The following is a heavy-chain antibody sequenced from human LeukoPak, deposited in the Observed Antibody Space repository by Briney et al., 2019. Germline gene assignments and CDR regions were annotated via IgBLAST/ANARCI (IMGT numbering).Heavy chain of an antibody. Sequence: SETLSLTCTVSGGSISSYYWSWIRQPPGKGLEWIGNIYDSGSTNYSPSLKSRVTISVDTSKNQCSLKLSSVTAADTAVYYCARQSISGSSLSYFDYWGQGTLVNVSS. CDR1: GGSISSYY. CDR3: ARQSISGSSLSYFDY. CDR2: IYDSGST. D-gene: IGHD3-22*01. V-gene: IGHV4-59*01. J-gene: IGHJ4*02.